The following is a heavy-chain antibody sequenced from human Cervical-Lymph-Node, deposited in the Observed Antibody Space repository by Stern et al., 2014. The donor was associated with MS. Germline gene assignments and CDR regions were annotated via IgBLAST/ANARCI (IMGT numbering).Heavy chain of an antibody. Sequence: QMQLVQSGAEVKKPGSSVKVSCKASGGTLSNYAISWVRQAPGQGLEWMGGIIPMCGTAIYAPNFKGSVKISADESTTTSYMELSSLISEDRAVYDCTFRGGEDAYISLDLWGRGTLVTVSS. CDR1: GGTLSNYA. V-gene: IGHV1-69*01. J-gene: IGHJ2*01. CDR2: IIPMCGTA. D-gene: IGHD5-24*01. CDR3: TFRGGEDAYISLDL.